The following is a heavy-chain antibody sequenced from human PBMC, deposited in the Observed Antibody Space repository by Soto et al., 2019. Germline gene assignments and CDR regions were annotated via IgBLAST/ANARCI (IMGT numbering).Heavy chain of an antibody. Sequence: GGSLRLSCAASGFTFSSYWMSWVRQAPGKGLEWVANIKQDGSEKYYVDSVKGRFTISRDNAKNSLYLQMNSLRAEDTAVYYCAREDIVVVPAAINSLHYYMDVWGEGTTDTVSS. CDR2: IKQDGSEK. V-gene: IGHV3-7*01. CDR3: AREDIVVVPAAINSLHYYMDV. CDR1: GFTFSSYW. D-gene: IGHD2-2*01. J-gene: IGHJ6*03.